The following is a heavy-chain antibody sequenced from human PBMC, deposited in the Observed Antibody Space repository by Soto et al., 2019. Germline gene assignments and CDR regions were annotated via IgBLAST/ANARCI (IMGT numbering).Heavy chain of an antibody. D-gene: IGHD3-16*01. J-gene: IGHJ6*02. CDR3: ARHNGPLYVGYYYDMDV. CDR1: GGSFSSYY. Sequence: SETLSLTCAVYGGSFSSYYWGWIRQPPGKGLEWIGSIYYSGYTYYNPSLKSRVTISVDTSKNQFFLKLSSVTAADTAVYYCARHNGPLYVGYYYDMDVWGQGTTVTVS. V-gene: IGHV4-39*01. CDR2: IYYSGYT.